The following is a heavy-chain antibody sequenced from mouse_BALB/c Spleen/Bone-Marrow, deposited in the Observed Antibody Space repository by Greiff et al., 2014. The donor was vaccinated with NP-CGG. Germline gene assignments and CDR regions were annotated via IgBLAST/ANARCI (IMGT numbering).Heavy chain of an antibody. CDR1: GYAFSSYW. V-gene: IGHV1-80*01. Sequence: VMLVESGADLVRPGSSVKISCKASGYAFSSYWMNWVKQRPGQGLEWIGQIYPGDGDTNYNGKFKGKATLTADKSSSTAYMQLSSLTSEDSAVYFCARSLYYGSSYPLYAMDYWGQGTSVTVSS. D-gene: IGHD1-1*01. CDR2: IYPGDGDT. J-gene: IGHJ4*01. CDR3: ARSLYYGSSYPLYAMDY.